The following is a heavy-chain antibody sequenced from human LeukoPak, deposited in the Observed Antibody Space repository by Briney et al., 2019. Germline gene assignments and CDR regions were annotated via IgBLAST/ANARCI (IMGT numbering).Heavy chain of an antibody. V-gene: IGHV3-9*01. CDR1: GFTFDDYA. Sequence: GRSLRLSCAASGFTFDDYAMHWVRQAPGKGLEWVSGISWNSGSIGYADSVKGRFTISRDNAKNSLYLQMNSLRAEDTALYYCAKDIMAAAGPYYFDYWGQGTLVTVSS. CDR3: AKDIMAAAGPYYFDY. CDR2: ISWNSGSI. D-gene: IGHD6-13*01. J-gene: IGHJ4*02.